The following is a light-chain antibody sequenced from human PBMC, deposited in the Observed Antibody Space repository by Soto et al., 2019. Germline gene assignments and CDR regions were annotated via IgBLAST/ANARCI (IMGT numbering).Light chain of an antibody. CDR3: QQLFDSPIT. V-gene: IGKV1-5*01. CDR1: QSVSSR. CDR2: AAS. J-gene: IGKJ5*01. Sequence: HITPCPSMPVSSLGVTVSTTSRASQSVSSRLAWYQQKPGKAPNLLIYAASTLESGVPSRFSATVSGTEFSLTITSLQPEDFATYYCQQLFDSPITFGQGTRLDIK.